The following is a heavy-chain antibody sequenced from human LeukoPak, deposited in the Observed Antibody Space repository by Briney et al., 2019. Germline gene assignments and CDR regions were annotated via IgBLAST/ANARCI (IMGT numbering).Heavy chain of an antibody. CDR2: ISYSGSH. CDR3: ARFEGAT. J-gene: IGHJ4*02. Sequence: SETLSLTCTVSGGSISSAPYYWAWIRQPPGKGLEWIGSISYSGSHYYPPSLRSRVTISVDPSKKQFSLKMSSVTAAVTAVYHCARFEGATRGQGTLVTVSS. CDR1: GGSISSAPYY. D-gene: IGHD3-10*01. V-gene: IGHV4-39*01.